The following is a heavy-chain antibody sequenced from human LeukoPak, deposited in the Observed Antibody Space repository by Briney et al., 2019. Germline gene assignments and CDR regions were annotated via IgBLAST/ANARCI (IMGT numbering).Heavy chain of an antibody. Sequence: PGGSLRLSCAASGFSFSTYAMGWVRQAPGEGLEWVAGISSDGDSTSFADSVKGRFTISRDNAKNSLYLQMNSLRAEDTAVYYCARDLGDFWSGYYPYWGQGTLVTVSS. CDR2: ISSDGDST. D-gene: IGHD3-3*01. CDR1: GFSFSTYA. J-gene: IGHJ4*02. V-gene: IGHV3-23*01. CDR3: ARDLGDFWSGYYPY.